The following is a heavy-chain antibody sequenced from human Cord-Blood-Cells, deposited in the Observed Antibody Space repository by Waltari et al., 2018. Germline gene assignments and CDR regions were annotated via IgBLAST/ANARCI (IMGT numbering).Heavy chain of an antibody. CDR2: INHSGST. J-gene: IGHJ4*02. CDR3: AESSGWYFRSEY. Sequence: QVQLQQWGAGLLKPSETLSLTCAVYGGSFSGYYWSWIRQPPGKGLEWIGEINHSGSTNYNPSLKSRVTISVDTSKNQFSLKLSSVTAADTAVYYCAESSGWYFRSEYWGQGTLVTVSS. D-gene: IGHD6-19*01. V-gene: IGHV4-34*01. CDR1: GGSFSGYY.